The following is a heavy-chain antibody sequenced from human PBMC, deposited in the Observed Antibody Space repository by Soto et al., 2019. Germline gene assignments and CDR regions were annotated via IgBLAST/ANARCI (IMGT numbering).Heavy chain of an antibody. V-gene: IGHV4-39*01. Sequence: PSDTLSLTCTVSGFSISSSSYYWVWIRQPPGKGLEWIGSIYYSGSTYYNPSLKSRVTISVDTSKNQFSLKLSSVTAADTAVYYCARPSYYDSSGYYPGDAFDIWGQGTVVT. CDR3: ARPSYYDSSGYYPGDAFDI. CDR1: GFSISSSSYY. CDR2: IYYSGST. J-gene: IGHJ3*02. D-gene: IGHD3-22*01.